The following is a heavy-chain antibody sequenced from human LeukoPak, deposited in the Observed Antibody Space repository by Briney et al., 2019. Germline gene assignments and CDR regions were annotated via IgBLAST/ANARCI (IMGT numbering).Heavy chain of an antibody. D-gene: IGHD6-19*01. CDR1: GFTFSSYG. CDR3: AREVGAVAGSLDY. V-gene: IGHV3-33*01. J-gene: IGHJ4*02. Sequence: GRSLRLSCAASGFTFSSYGMHWVRQAPGKGLEWVAVIWYDGSNKYYADSVKGRFTISRDNSKNTLYLQINSLRAEDTAVYYCAREVGAVAGSLDYWGQGTLVTVSS. CDR2: IWYDGSNK.